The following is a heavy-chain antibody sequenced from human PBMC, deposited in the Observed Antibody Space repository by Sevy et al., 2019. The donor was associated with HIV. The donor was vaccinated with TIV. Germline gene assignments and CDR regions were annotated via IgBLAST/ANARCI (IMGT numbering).Heavy chain of an antibody. J-gene: IGHJ3*02. CDR1: GFSVSYTY. Sequence: GGSLRLSCAASGFSVSYTYMSWVRQAPGKGLEWVSVIYSGDKTYHADSVKGRFTISRDSSKNTIYLQLNSLRTEDTAVYYCARLNVYYYDDDGYYTTGNAFDIWGQGTMVTVSS. CDR3: ARLNVYYYDDDGYYTTGNAFDI. V-gene: IGHV3-53*01. CDR2: IYSGDKT. D-gene: IGHD3-22*01.